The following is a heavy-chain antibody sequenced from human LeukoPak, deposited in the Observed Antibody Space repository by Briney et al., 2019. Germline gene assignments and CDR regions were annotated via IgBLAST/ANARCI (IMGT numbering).Heavy chain of an antibody. V-gene: IGHV3-11*01. J-gene: IGHJ3*02. CDR2: ISNSGSTI. D-gene: IGHD5-12*01. CDR3: ASGHDRVGWGAFDI. Sequence: GGSLRLSCAASGFTFSDYYMSWIRQAPGKGLEWVSYISNSGSTIYYADSVKGRFTISRDNAKNSLYLQMNSLRAEDTAVYYCASGHDRVGWGAFDIWGQGTMVTVSS. CDR1: GFTFSDYY.